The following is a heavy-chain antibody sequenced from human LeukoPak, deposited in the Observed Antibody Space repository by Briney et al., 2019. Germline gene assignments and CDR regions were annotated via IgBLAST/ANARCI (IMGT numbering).Heavy chain of an antibody. CDR1: GGSISSSTSY. CDR2: INYRGST. CDR3: ARYYCGGDCYSGYFDY. D-gene: IGHD2-21*02. V-gene: IGHV4-39*01. Sequence: SETLSLTCTVAGGSISSSTSYWGWIRQPPGKGLEWVGNINYRGSTYYNPYLKSRFTISVDTSKKQFSLRLSSVTAADTAVYYCARYYCGGDCYSGYFDYWGQGTLATVSS. J-gene: IGHJ4*02.